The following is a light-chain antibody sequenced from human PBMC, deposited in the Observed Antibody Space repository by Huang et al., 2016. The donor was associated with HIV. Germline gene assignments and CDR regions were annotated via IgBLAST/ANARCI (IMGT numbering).Light chain of an antibody. V-gene: IGKV1-27*01. Sequence: MTQSPPSLSASIGERVTLTCRASRDISTFLAWYQQKPGKPPRLLIYAASILHSVVPSRFSGGGSGTNFTLTISSLQPEDVANYYCQKYDSAPRTFGQGTKVEL. CDR3: QKYDSAPRT. CDR2: AAS. CDR1: RDISTF. J-gene: IGKJ1*01.